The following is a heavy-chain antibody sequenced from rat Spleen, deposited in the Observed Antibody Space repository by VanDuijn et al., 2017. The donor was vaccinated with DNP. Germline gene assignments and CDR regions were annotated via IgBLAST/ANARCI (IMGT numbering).Heavy chain of an antibody. CDR1: GFTFNNHW. CDR2: ITPSGGNT. D-gene: IGHD1-9*01. Sequence: EVQLVESGGDLVQPGRSLKLSCEASGFTFNNHWMTWIRQVPGKGLEWVASITPSGGNTYYPDSVKGRFTISRDNEETTLYLQMDSLRSEDTATYCCARLGYYGYKAYWGQGVMVTVSS. J-gene: IGHJ2*01. V-gene: IGHV5-31*01. CDR3: ARLGYYGYKAY.